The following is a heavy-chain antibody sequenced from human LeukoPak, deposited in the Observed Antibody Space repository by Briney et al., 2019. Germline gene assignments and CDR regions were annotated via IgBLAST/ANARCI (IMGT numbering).Heavy chain of an antibody. J-gene: IGHJ4*02. Sequence: GGSLRLSCAASGFTFSSYAMSWVRQAPGKGLEWVSAISGSGGSTYYADSVKGRFTISRDNSKNTLCLQMNSLRAEDTAVYYCAKGVTIVVVPAAHLYYFDYWGQGTLVTVSS. CDR2: ISGSGGST. D-gene: IGHD2-2*01. V-gene: IGHV3-23*01. CDR3: AKGVTIVVVPAAHLYYFDY. CDR1: GFTFSSYA.